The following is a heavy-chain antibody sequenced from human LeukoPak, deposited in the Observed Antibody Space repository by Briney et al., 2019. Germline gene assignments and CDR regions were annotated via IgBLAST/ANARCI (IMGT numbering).Heavy chain of an antibody. CDR1: GYTFTGYY. CDR2: INPNSGGT. CDR3: ARGRGSYLTIYYFDY. D-gene: IGHD1-26*01. Sequence: VASVKVSCKASGYTFTGYYMHWVRQAPGQGREWMGWINPNSGGTNYAQKFQGWVTMTRDTSISTAYMELSRLRSDDTAVYYCARGRGSYLTIYYFDYWGQGTLVTVSS. V-gene: IGHV1-2*04. J-gene: IGHJ4*02.